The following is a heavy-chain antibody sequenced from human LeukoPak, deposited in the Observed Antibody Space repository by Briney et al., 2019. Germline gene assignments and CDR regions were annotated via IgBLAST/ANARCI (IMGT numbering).Heavy chain of an antibody. CDR2: ISWNSGSI. V-gene: IGHV3-9*01. D-gene: IGHD3-10*01. CDR3: AKVHYYGSGSYYNPLDY. J-gene: IGHJ4*02. CDR1: GFTFDDYA. Sequence: GGSLRLSCAASGFTFDDYAMHWVRQAPGKGLEWVSGISWNSGSIGYADSVKGRFTISRDNAKNSLYLQMNSLRAEDTALYYCAKVHYYGSGSYYNPLDYWGQGTLVTVSS.